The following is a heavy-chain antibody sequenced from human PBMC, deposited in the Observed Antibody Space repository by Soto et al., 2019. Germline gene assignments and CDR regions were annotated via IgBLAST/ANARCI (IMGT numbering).Heavy chain of an antibody. CDR1: GGSISSGDYY. CDR3: ARAVDIVLVPAGYFDY. Sequence: QVQLQESGPGLVKPSQTLSLTCTVSGGSISSGDYYWSWIRQPPGKGLEWIGYIYYSGSTYYNPSLKSRVTISVDTSKNQFSLKLSSVTAADTAVYYCARAVDIVLVPAGYFDYWGQGTLVTVSS. J-gene: IGHJ4*02. CDR2: IYYSGST. D-gene: IGHD2-2*01. V-gene: IGHV4-30-4*01.